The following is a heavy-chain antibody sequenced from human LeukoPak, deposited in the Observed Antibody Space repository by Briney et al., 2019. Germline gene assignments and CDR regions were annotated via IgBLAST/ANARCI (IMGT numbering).Heavy chain of an antibody. CDR2: ISYDRTTK. J-gene: IGHJ4*02. Sequence: PGRSLRLSCAASGFTFSSYGMHWVRQAPGKGLEWVAVISYDRTTKFYGDSVKGRFTISRDNSKTTLYLQMDGLRGDDTAVYYCARRNRDSSLDYWGQGTLVTVSS. CDR3: ARRNRDSSLDY. D-gene: IGHD5-24*01. CDR1: GFTFSSYG. V-gene: IGHV3-30*19.